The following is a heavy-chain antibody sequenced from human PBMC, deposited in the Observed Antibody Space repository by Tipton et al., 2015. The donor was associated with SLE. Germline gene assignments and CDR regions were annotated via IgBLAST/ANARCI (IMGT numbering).Heavy chain of an antibody. CDR2: INHSGST. CDR3: AGPRRYYYGMDV. Sequence: TLSLTCAVYGGSFSGYYWSWIRQPPGKGLEWIGEINHSGSTNYNPSLKSRVTISVDTSKNQFSLKLSSVTAADTAVYYCAGPRRYYYGMDVWGQGTTVTVSS. J-gene: IGHJ6*02. CDR1: GGSFSGYY. V-gene: IGHV4-34*01.